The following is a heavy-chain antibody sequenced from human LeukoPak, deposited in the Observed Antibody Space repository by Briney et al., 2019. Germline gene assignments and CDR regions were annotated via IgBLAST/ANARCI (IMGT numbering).Heavy chain of an antibody. D-gene: IGHD1-26*01. CDR1: GGTFSKYT. CDR3: ATVDEWELRTSPFDY. J-gene: IGHJ4*02. Sequence: ASVKVSCKASGGTFSKYTISWVRQAPGKGLEWMGGFDPEDGETIYAQKFQGRVTMTEDTSTDTAYMELSSLRSEDTAVYYCATVDEWELRTSPFDYWGQGTLVTVSS. CDR2: FDPEDGET. V-gene: IGHV1-24*01.